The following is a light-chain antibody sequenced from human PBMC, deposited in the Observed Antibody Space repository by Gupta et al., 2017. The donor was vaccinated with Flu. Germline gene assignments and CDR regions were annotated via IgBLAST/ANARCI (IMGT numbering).Light chain of an antibody. Sequence: QSVLPQPPSVSGAPGQSVPISCPGRRSHIRAGNDVHWYHQQPGTAPKLLIYGNRNRPSGVPDRFSGSKSGTTATLATTGLQAEDEADYYCQAYDSSRNVGVFGGGTKLTVL. CDR2: GNR. V-gene: IGLV1-40*01. CDR1: RSHIRAGND. CDR3: QAYDSSRNVGV. J-gene: IGLJ2*01.